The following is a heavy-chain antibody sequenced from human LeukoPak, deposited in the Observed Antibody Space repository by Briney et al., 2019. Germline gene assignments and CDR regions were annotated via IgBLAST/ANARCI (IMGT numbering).Heavy chain of an antibody. CDR1: GFTFSSYW. D-gene: IGHD3-10*01. V-gene: IGHV3-74*01. CDR3: ARVMRGSGSYSY. CDR2: INSDGSST. J-gene: IGHJ4*02. Sequence: PGGSLRLSCAASGFTFSSYWMHWVRQAPGKGLVWVSRINSDGSSTSYADSVKGRFTISRDNSKNTLYLQMNSLRAEDTAVYYCARVMRGSGSYSYWGQGTLVTVSS.